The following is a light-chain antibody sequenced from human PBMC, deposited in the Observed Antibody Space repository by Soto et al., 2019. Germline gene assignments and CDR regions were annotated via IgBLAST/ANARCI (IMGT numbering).Light chain of an antibody. Sequence: EIVMTQSPATLSVSPGERATLSCRASQSVASNLAWYQQKPGQAPRLLIYCASTRATYMPARFSGSGSGTEFTLTISSLQSEDFAVYYCQQYNNGLTFGGGTKVEI. J-gene: IGKJ4*01. CDR3: QQYNNGLT. V-gene: IGKV3-15*01. CDR1: QSVASN. CDR2: CAS.